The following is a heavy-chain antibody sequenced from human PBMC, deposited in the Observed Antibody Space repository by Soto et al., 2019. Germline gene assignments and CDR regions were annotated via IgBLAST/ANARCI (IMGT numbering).Heavy chain of an antibody. V-gene: IGHV6-1*01. CDR1: GDSVSSNSAA. D-gene: IGHD6-6*01. Sequence: SQTLSLTCAISGDSVSSNSAAWNWIRQSPSRGLEWLGRTYYRSKWYNDYAVSVKSRITINPDTSTNQFSLQLNSVTPEDTAVYYCARDDTYSSSLVHYYYGMDVWGQGTTVTVSS. J-gene: IGHJ6*02. CDR3: ARDDTYSSSLVHYYYGMDV. CDR2: TYYRSKWYN.